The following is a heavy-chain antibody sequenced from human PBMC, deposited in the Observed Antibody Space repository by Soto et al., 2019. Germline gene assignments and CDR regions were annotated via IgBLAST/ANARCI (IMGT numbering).Heavy chain of an antibody. CDR3: AQDKVSVVVTAPFDY. D-gene: IGHD2-21*02. J-gene: IGHJ4*02. V-gene: IGHV3-30*18. Sequence: QVQLVESGGGVVQPGRSLRLSCAASGFTFSSYGMHWVRQAPGKGLEWVAVISYDGSNKYYADSVKGRFTISRDNSKNTLYLPMNSLRAEDTAVYYCAQDKVSVVVTAPFDYWGQGTLVTVS. CDR2: ISYDGSNK. CDR1: GFTFSSYG.